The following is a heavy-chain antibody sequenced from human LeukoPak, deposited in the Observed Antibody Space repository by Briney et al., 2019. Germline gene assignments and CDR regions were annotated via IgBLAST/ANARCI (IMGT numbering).Heavy chain of an antibody. CDR2: IYHSGST. J-gene: IGHJ3*02. CDR1: GYSISSGYY. Sequence: PSETLSLTCTVSGYSISSGYYWGWNRPPPGKGLEWIGSIYHSGSTYYNPPLKSRVTISVDTSKNQFSLKLSSVTAADTAVYYCARRVWATTISRDAFDIWGQGTMVTVSS. V-gene: IGHV4-38-2*02. CDR3: ARRVWATTISRDAFDI. D-gene: IGHD1-26*01.